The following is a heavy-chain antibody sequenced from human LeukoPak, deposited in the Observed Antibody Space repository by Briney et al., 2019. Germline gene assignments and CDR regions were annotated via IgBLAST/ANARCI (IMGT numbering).Heavy chain of an antibody. CDR3: ARVNVAVAGYYFDY. CDR1: GGSISSYY. V-gene: IGHV4-4*07. D-gene: IGHD6-19*01. Sequence: SETLSLICTVSGGSISSYYWSWIRQPAGKGLEWIGRIYTSGSTNYNPSLKSRVTMSVDTSKNQFSLKLSSVTAADTAVYYCARVNVAVAGYYFDYWGQGTLVTVSS. J-gene: IGHJ4*02. CDR2: IYTSGST.